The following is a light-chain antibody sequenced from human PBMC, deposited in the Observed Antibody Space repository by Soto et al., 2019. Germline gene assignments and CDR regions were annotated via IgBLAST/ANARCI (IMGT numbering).Light chain of an antibody. J-gene: IGKJ5*01. Sequence: DIVMTQSPDSLAVSLGERATINCKASQSIFYSSKNKNYLAWYQQKPGQPPKLLIYWASTRESGVPDRFSGSGSGTDFTLTISSLQAEDVAVYYCQQYYSTPPITFGQGTRLEIK. V-gene: IGKV4-1*01. CDR1: QSIFYSSKNKNY. CDR3: QQYYSTPPIT. CDR2: WAS.